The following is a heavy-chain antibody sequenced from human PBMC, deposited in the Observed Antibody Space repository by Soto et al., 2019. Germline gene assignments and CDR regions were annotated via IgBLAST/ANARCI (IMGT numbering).Heavy chain of an antibody. Sequence: PGESLKISCKGSGYSFTSYWISWVRQMPGKGLGWMGRIDPSDSYTNYSPSFQGHVTISADKSISTAYLQWSSLKASDTAMYDCARHLEYYDSSGYSDYYFDYWGQGTLVTVSS. J-gene: IGHJ4*02. CDR2: IDPSDSYT. CDR3: ARHLEYYDSSGYSDYYFDY. D-gene: IGHD3-22*01. CDR1: GYSFTSYW. V-gene: IGHV5-10-1*01.